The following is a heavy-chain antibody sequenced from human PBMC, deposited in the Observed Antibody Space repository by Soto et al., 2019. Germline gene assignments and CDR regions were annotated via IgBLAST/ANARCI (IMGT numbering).Heavy chain of an antibody. CDR2: INPNSGGT. V-gene: IGHV1-2*04. CDR3: ATSRRAGDAFDI. J-gene: IGHJ3*02. Sequence: ASVKVSCKASGYTFTGYYMHWVRQAPGQGLEWMGWINPNSGGTNYAQKFQGWVTMTGDTSISTAYMELSRLRSDDTAVYYCATSRRAGDAFDIWGQGTMVTVSS. D-gene: IGHD6-19*01. CDR1: GYTFTGYY.